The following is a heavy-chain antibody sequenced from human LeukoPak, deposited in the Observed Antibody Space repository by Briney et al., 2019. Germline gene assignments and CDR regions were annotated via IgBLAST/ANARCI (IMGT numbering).Heavy chain of an antibody. Sequence: PQTLSLTCTVSGGSISSGGYYWSWIRQHPGKGLEWIGYIYYSGSTYYNPSLKSRVTISVDTSKNQFSLKLSSVTAADTAVYYCARDIVITPSLRWFDPWGQGTLVTVSS. CDR3: ARDIVITPSLRWFDP. J-gene: IGHJ5*02. CDR2: IYYSGST. CDR1: GGSISSGGYY. D-gene: IGHD3-16*01. V-gene: IGHV4-31*03.